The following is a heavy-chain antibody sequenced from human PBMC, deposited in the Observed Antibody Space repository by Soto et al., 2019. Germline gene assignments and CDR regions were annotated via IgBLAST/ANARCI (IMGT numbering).Heavy chain of an antibody. J-gene: IGHJ6*02. D-gene: IGHD3-10*01. CDR2: ISYDGSNK. Sequence: SMRLSCAASGFTFSSYAMHWVRQAPGKGLEWVAVISYDGSNKYYADSVKGRFTISRDNSKNTLYLQMNSLRAEDTAVYYCARGEYGTYYYYGMDVWGQGTTVTVSS. CDR1: GFTFSSYA. CDR3: ARGEYGTYYYYGMDV. V-gene: IGHV3-30-3*01.